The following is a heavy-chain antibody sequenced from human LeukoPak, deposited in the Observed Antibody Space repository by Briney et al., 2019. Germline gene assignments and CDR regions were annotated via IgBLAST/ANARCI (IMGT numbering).Heavy chain of an antibody. CDR3: ARGTYYDFWSGTRETAFDI. Sequence: AETLSLTCTVSGGSISSYYWSWIRQPAGKGLEWIGRIYTSGSTNYNPSLKSRVTMSVGTSKNQFSLKLSSVTAADTAVYYCARGTYYDFWSGTRETAFDIWGQGTMVTVSS. CDR2: IYTSGST. J-gene: IGHJ3*02. V-gene: IGHV4-4*07. CDR1: GGSISSYY. D-gene: IGHD3-3*01.